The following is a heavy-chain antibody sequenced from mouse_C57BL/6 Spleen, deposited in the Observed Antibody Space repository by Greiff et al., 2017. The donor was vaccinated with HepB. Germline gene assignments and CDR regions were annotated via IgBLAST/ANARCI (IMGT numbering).Heavy chain of an antibody. V-gene: IGHV1-39*01. Sequence: EVNLVESGPELVKPGASVKISCKASGYSFTDYNMNWVKQSNGKSLEWIGVINTNYGTTSYNQKFKGKATLTVDQSSSTAYMQLNILTSEDSAVYYCARLEVTTEGYFDVWGTGTTVTVSS. CDR1: GYSFTDYN. J-gene: IGHJ1*03. CDR3: ARLEVTTEGYFDV. D-gene: IGHD1-1*01. CDR2: INTNYGTT.